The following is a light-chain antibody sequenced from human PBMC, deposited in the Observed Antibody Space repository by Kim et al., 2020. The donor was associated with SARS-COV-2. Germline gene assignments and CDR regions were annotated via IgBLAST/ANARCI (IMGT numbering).Light chain of an antibody. Sequence: PGQRTTICFSGTPSTVRPTLVSGYPQLPAPAPTPPISSANQRPPGVPARFSAPNSGPSAPLATSGLQSEDEADYYCAAWDARLRVVFGGGTQLTVL. CDR3: AAWDARLRVV. V-gene: IGLV1-44*01. CDR1: PSTVRPTL. J-gene: IGLJ2*01. CDR2: SAN.